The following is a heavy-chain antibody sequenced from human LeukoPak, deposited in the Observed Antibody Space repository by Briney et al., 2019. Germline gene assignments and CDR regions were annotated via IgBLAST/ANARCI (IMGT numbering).Heavy chain of an antibody. CDR3: AREGTGDTPKDWFDP. CDR1: GGTFSSYA. D-gene: IGHD7-27*01. J-gene: IGHJ5*02. V-gene: IGHV1-69*13. CDR2: IIPIFGTA. Sequence: SVKVSCKASGGTFSSYAISWVRQAPGQGLEWMGGIIPIFGTANYAQKFQGRVTITADESTSTAYMELSSLRSEDTAVYYCAREGTGDTPKDWFDPWGQGTLVTVSS.